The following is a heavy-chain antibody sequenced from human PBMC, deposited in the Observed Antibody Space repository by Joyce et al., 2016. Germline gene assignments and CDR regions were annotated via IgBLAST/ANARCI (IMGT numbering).Heavy chain of an antibody. CDR3: VRNMATYDKIWGGGFDP. CDR1: GFSVSISY. Sequence: EAQLVQSGGGLIQAGGSLRLSCVGSGFSVSISYMSWVRQAPGKGLEWVSTIFGGGTTHYADSVKVRFTISRDNAKNAFYLDWSSLRVDDTAVYYCVRNMATYDKIWGGGFDPWGQGSLVTVSS. V-gene: IGHV3-53*01. CDR2: IFGGGTT. D-gene: IGHD3-9*01. J-gene: IGHJ5*02.